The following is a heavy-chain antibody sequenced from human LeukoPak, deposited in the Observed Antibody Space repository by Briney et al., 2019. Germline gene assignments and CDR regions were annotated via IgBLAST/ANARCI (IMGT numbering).Heavy chain of an antibody. D-gene: IGHD3-9*01. CDR1: GFTFSNHG. J-gene: IGHJ5*02. V-gene: IGHV3-21*01. CDR2: ISSSSSYI. CDR3: ARDSRENYDILTGYSTNWFDP. Sequence: PGGSLRLSCAASGFTFSNHGMNWVRQAPGRGLEWVSSISSSSSYIYYADSVKGRFTISRDNAKNSLYLQMNSLRAEDTAVYYCARDSRENYDILTGYSTNWFDPWGQGTLVTVSS.